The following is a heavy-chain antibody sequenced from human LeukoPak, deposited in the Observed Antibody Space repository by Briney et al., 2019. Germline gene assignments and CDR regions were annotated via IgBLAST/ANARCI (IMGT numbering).Heavy chain of an antibody. Sequence: RASETLSLTCAVYGGSFSGYYWSWIRQPPGKGLEWIGEINHSGSTNYNPSLKSRVTISVGTSKNQFSLKLSSVTAADTAVYYCAREYLVESSGWWTSEYYYYGMDVWGQGTTVTVSS. CDR3: AREYLVESSGWWTSEYYYYGMDV. V-gene: IGHV4-34*01. CDR2: INHSGST. J-gene: IGHJ6*02. CDR1: GGSFSGYY. D-gene: IGHD6-19*01.